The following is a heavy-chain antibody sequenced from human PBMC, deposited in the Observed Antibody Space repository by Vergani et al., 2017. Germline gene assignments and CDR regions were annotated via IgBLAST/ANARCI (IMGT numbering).Heavy chain of an antibody. D-gene: IGHD1-26*01. V-gene: IGHV1-69*06. CDR2: IIPIFGTA. CDR1: GGTFSSYA. CDR3: ARDRGWELLDDDAFDI. Sequence: QVQLVQSGAEVKKPGSSVKVSCKASGGTFSSYAISWVRQAPGQGLEWMGGIIPIFGTANYAQKFQGRVTITADKSTSTAYMERSSLRSEDTAVYSCARDRGWELLDDDAFDIWGQGTMVTVSS. J-gene: IGHJ3*02.